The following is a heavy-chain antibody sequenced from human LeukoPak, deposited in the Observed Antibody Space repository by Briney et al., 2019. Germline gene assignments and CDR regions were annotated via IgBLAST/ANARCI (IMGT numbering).Heavy chain of an antibody. J-gene: IGHJ3*02. Sequence: GGSLRLSCAASGFTFDDYAMHWVRQAPGKGLEWVSLISWDGGSTYYADSVKGRFTISRDNSKNSLYLQMNSLRAEDTALYYCARHGNFDWLLFTPEVDAFDIWGQGTMVTVSS. D-gene: IGHD3-9*01. CDR3: ARHGNFDWLLFTPEVDAFDI. V-gene: IGHV3-43D*03. CDR2: ISWDGGST. CDR1: GFTFDDYA.